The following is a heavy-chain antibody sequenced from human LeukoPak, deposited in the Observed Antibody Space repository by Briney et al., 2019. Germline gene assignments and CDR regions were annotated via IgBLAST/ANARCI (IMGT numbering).Heavy chain of an antibody. V-gene: IGHV3-21*01. D-gene: IGHD1-26*01. CDR2: ISSSSSYI. Sequence: PGGSLRLSCAASGFTFSSDTMNWVRQAPGKGLEWVSSISSSSSYIYYADSVKGRFTISRDNAKNSLYLHMNSLRAEDTAVYYCARDRVVGVPGYWGQGTLVTVSS. CDR1: GFTFSSDT. CDR3: ARDRVVGVPGY. J-gene: IGHJ4*02.